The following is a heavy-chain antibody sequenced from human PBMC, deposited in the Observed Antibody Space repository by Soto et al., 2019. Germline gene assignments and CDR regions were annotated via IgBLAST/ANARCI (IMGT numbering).Heavy chain of an antibody. D-gene: IGHD2-8*01. CDR3: ARSKDIVLMVYAISFDP. CDR2: IIPIFGTA. V-gene: IGHV1-69*13. CDR1: GGTFSSYA. J-gene: IGHJ5*02. Sequence: GASVKVSCKASGGTFSSYAISCVRQAPGQGLEWMGGIIPIFGTANYAQKFQGRVTITADESTSTAYMELSSLRSEDTAVYYCARSKDIVLMVYAISFDPWGQGTLVTVSS.